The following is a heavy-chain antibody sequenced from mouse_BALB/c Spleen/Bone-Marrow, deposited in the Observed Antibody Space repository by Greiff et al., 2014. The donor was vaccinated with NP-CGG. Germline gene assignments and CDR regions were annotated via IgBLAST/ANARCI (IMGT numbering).Heavy chain of an antibody. V-gene: IGHV1-69*02. CDR3: TRKDY. CDR1: GYTFTSHW. Sequence: QVQLQQSGAELVRPGASVKLSCKASGYTFTSHWINWVKQRPGQGLEWIGNIYPSDSYTNYNQKFKDKATLTVDKFSSTAYMQLSSPTSEDSAVYYCTRKDYWGQGTLVTVSA. J-gene: IGHJ3*01. CDR2: IYPSDSYT.